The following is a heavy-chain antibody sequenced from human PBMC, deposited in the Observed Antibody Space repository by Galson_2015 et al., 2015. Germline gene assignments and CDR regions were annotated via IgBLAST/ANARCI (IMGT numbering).Heavy chain of an antibody. CDR3: ARAGALHESNEEDY. D-gene: IGHD3-10*01. CDR1: GYTFTSYA. V-gene: IGHV7-4-1*02. CDR2: INTNTGNP. Sequence: SVKVSCKASGYTFTSYAMNWVRQAPGQGLEWMGWINTNTGNPTYAQGFTGRFVFTLDTSVSTAYLQISSLKAEDTAVYYCARAGALHESNEEDYWGQGTLVTVSS. J-gene: IGHJ4*02.